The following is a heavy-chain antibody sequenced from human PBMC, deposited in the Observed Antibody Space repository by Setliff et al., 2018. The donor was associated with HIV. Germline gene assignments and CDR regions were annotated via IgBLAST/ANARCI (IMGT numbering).Heavy chain of an antibody. CDR2: IGYNGDT. CDR3: ARWGASGGRPDWHAFDM. D-gene: IGHD2-15*01. J-gene: IGHJ3*02. CDR1: GGSINSYY. V-gene: IGHV4-59*01. Sequence: PSETLSLTCTVSGGSINSYYWNWIRQSPGKGLEWIGYIGYNGDTSYNPSLNSRVTLSVDRSKNQFSLKLSSVSAADTAVYFCARWGASGGRPDWHAFDMWCQGTMVTVSS.